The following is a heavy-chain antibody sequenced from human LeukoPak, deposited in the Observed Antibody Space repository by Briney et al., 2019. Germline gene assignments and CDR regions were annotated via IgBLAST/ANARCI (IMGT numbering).Heavy chain of an antibody. V-gene: IGHV1-2*02. Sequence: ASVKVSCKASGYTFTGYYMHWVRQAPGQGLEWMGWINPNSGGTNYAQKFQGRVTMTRDTSISTAYMELSRLRSDDTAVYYCARVPNPGIAVAGKEYWGQGTLVTVSS. CDR2: INPNSGGT. CDR3: ARVPNPGIAVAGKEY. CDR1: GYTFTGYY. J-gene: IGHJ4*02. D-gene: IGHD6-19*01.